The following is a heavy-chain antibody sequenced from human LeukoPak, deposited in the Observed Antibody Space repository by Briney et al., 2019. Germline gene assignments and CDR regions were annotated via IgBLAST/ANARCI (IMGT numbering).Heavy chain of an antibody. Sequence: SETLSLTCTVSGYSISSGYFCGWIRQPPGKGLVGIGSISHSGTTYYNPSLKSRITISQATSKNQFSLKVNSVTAADPAAYYCTREEGGTTVDYWGQGTRVTVSS. J-gene: IGHJ4*02. D-gene: IGHD1-1*01. CDR1: GYSISSGYF. CDR2: ISHSGTT. V-gene: IGHV4-38-2*02. CDR3: TREEGGTTVDY.